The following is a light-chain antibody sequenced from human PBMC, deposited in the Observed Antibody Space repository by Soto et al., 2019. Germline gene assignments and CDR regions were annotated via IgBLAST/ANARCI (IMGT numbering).Light chain of an antibody. Sequence: QSALTQPASVSGSPGQSITISCTGTSSDVGNYNLVSWYQHHPGKAPTLIIFEDSKRPSRISHRFSGSKSGNTASLTISGLQAEDEADYYCCSFAVGTTLLFGGGTKVTVL. CDR1: SSDVGNYNL. CDR2: EDS. J-gene: IGLJ2*01. V-gene: IGLV2-23*01. CDR3: CSFAVGTTLL.